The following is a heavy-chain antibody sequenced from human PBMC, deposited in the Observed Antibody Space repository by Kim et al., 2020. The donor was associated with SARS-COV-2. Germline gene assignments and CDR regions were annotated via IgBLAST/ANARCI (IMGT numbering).Heavy chain of an antibody. CDR3: ARHGGSIAVAGKSFDY. Sequence: SETLSLTCTVSGGSISSSSYYWGWIRQPPGKGLEWIGSIYYSGSTYYNPSLKSRVTISVDTSKNQFSLKLSSVTAADTAVYYCARHGGSIAVAGKSFDYWGQGTLVTVSS. J-gene: IGHJ4*02. CDR1: GGSISSSSYY. V-gene: IGHV4-39*01. CDR2: IYYSGST. D-gene: IGHD6-19*01.